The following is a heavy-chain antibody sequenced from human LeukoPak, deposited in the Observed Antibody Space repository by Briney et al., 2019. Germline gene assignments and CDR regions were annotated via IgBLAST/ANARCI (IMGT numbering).Heavy chain of an antibody. J-gene: IGHJ4*02. CDR1: GGSISSGYF. V-gene: IGHV4-30-4*08. D-gene: IGHD2-15*01. CDR3: ARDAHLGDYLGY. Sequence: SETLSLTCTVSGGSISSGYFWGWIRQPPGKGLEWIGYIYYSGSTYYNPSLKSRVTISVDTSKNQFSLKLSPVTAADTAVYYCARDAHLGDYLGYWGQGTLVTVSS. CDR2: IYYSGST.